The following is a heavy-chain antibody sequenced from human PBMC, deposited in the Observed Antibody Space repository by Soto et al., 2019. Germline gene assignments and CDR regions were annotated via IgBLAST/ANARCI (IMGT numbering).Heavy chain of an antibody. V-gene: IGHV1-69*13. CDR3: AVPLFRNGIQPPYGMDV. D-gene: IGHD2-8*01. CDR1: GGTFSSYA. Sequence: SVKVSCKASGGTFSSYAISWVRQAPGQGLEWMGGIIPIFGTANYAQKFQGRVTITADESTSTAYMELSSLRSEDTAVYYCAVPLFRNGIQPPYGMDVWGQGPTVTVS. J-gene: IGHJ6*02. CDR2: IIPIFGTA.